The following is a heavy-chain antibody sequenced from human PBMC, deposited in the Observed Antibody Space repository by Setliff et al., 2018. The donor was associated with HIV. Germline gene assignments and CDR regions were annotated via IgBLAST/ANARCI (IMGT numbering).Heavy chain of an antibody. J-gene: IGHJ4*02. V-gene: IGHV3-21*01. CDR1: GFTFSSYS. CDR3: ARVKPHLRRSGSYWTVDY. Sequence: PGGSLRLSCAASGFTFSSYSMNWVRQAPGKGLEWVSSISSNSSYIYYADSVKGRFTISRDNAKNSLYLQMNSLRAEDTAVYHCARVKPHLRRSGSYWTVDYWGQGTLVTVSS. D-gene: IGHD1-26*01. CDR2: ISSNSSYI.